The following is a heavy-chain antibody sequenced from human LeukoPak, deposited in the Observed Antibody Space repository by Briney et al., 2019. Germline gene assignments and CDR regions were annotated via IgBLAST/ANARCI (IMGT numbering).Heavy chain of an antibody. D-gene: IGHD3-22*01. CDR3: AKYYDASGSSNYFDQ. CDR2: ISHTGGNT. J-gene: IGHJ4*02. CDR1: GFTFSSSA. Sequence: QPGGSLRFSCATSGFTFSSSAMTWVRQAPGEGLVWVSAISHTGGNTFYADSVRGRFTISRDNSKNSLYLQMNSLRAEDTAIYYCAKYYDASGSSNYFDQWGQGTLASVSS. V-gene: IGHV3-23*01.